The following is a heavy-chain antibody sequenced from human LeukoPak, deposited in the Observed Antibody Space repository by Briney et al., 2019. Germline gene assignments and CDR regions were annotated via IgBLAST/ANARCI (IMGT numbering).Heavy chain of an antibody. D-gene: IGHD2-21*01. CDR2: ISSYSSYI. CDR3: ARVHLDYSDFDY. J-gene: IGHJ4*02. CDR1: GFNLNNYN. Sequence: GGSLRVSCAASGFNLNNYNINWVRQAPGKGLEWVSSISSYSSYIFYADSVKGRFTISRDIVKNSVYLQMYSLRAEDSAVYFCARVHLDYSDFDYWGQGTRVTVSS. V-gene: IGHV3-21*01.